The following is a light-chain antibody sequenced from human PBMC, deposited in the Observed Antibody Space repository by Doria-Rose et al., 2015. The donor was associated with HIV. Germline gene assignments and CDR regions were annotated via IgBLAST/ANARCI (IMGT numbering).Light chain of an antibody. J-gene: IGKJ5*01. V-gene: IGKV3-20*01. CDR3: QQYGTSRGT. CDR2: DAS. CDR1: QRVKSSY. Sequence: TQSPGTLSLSPGERATLSCRASQRVKSSYLAWYQQKPGQAPRLLIYDASTRATGIPDRFSGSGSGTGFTLTISRLGPEDVAVYYCQQYGTSRGTFGQGTRLEIK.